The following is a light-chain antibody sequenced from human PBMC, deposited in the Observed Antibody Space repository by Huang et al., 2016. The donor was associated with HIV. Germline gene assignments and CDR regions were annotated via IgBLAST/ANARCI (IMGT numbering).Light chain of an antibody. CDR3: QQTYSAPLT. CDR1: HTISKF. CDR2: GAS. Sequence: DIQMTQSPSSLSASVGDRVTITCRATHTISKFLNWYQQKPGKAPKLLIYGASSLQSGVPSRFSGGGSGTDFTLIISTLQPEDFATYYCQQTYSAPLTFGGGTKVEIK. J-gene: IGKJ4*01. V-gene: IGKV1-39*01.